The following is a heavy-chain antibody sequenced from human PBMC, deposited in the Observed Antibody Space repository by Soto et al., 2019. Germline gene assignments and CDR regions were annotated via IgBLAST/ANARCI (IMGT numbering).Heavy chain of an antibody. V-gene: IGHV4-59*08. D-gene: IGHD5-12*01. CDR3: ARHRTTTVAKFYFDN. CDR2: IFDSGNA. J-gene: IGHJ4*02. CDR1: GGSINSYC. Sequence: QVQLQESGPGLVKPSETLSLTCTVSGGSINSYCWSWIRQPPGKGLEWIAYIFDSGNAHYNPSLKSRLTLPVEPSKNHFSLKLTSATAADTAVYYCARHRTTTVAKFYFDNWGQGALVTVSS.